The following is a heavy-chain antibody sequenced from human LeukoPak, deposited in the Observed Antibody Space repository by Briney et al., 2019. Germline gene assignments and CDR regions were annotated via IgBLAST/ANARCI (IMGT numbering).Heavy chain of an antibody. D-gene: IGHD6-13*01. J-gene: IGHJ4*02. V-gene: IGHV4-39*01. CDR1: GGSISSSSYY. CDR3: ARLSAAGPLSYDY. CDR2: IYYSGST. Sequence: PSETLSLTCTVSGGSISSSSYYWGWIRQPPGKGLEWIGSIYYSGSTYYNPSLKSRVTISVDTSKNQFSLKLSSVTAADTAVYYCARLSAAGPLSYDYWGQGTLVTVSS.